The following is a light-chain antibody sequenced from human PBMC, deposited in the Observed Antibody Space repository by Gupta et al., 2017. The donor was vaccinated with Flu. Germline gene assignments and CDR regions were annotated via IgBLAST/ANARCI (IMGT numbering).Light chain of an antibody. CDR2: AAS. V-gene: IGKV3-15*01. CDR1: QSVRSN. J-gene: IGKJ2*03. CDR3: HQYNDWPYS. Sequence: EIVMTQSPATLSVSPGERATLSCRASQSVRSNLAWYQQKPVQPPRLLINAASTRATGVPARFRGSGSGTEFTLAISSLQSVDFAIYYCHQYNDWPYSFGQGTKLEIK.